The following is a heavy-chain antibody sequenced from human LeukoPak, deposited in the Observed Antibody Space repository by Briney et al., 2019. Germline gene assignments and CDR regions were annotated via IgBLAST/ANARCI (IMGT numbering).Heavy chain of an antibody. CDR2: IDWNGDST. D-gene: IGHD4-23*01. CDR1: GFTFDDYG. CDR3: ARVGALTTVGGVDY. Sequence: GGSLRLSCAASGFTFDDYGMSWVRQAPGKGLEWVSGIDWNGDSTGYVDSVKGRFTISRGNAKNSLYLQMNSLRVEDTALYYCARVGALTTVGGVDYWGQGTLVTVSS. J-gene: IGHJ4*02. V-gene: IGHV3-20*04.